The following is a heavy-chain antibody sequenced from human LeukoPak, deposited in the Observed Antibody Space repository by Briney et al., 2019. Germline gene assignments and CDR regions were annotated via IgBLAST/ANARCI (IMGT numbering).Heavy chain of an antibody. CDR2: IRRDGSNE. CDR3: ARDLGIFGDFDY. CDR1: GHTFSDFA. J-gene: IGHJ4*02. Sequence: LTLSCTSSGHTFSDFATPWVRQAPAKGLEWLAVIRRDGSNEYSADSVKGRFTISRDNSRSTLFPQMDNLRSEDTAIYYCARDLGIFGDFDYWGQGTLVIVSS. V-gene: IGHV3-30*03. D-gene: IGHD3-3*01.